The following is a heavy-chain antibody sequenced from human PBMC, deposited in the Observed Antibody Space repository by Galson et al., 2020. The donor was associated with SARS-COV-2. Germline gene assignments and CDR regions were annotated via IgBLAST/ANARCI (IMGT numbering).Heavy chain of an antibody. Sequence: ASVKVSCKVSGYTLTELSMHWVRQAPGKGLEWMGGFDPEDGETIYAQKFQGRVTMTEDTSTDTAYMELSSLRSEDTAVYYCATAPMVRGSPELYYYYYGMDVWGQGTTVTVSS. V-gene: IGHV1-24*01. CDR2: FDPEDGET. CDR3: ATAPMVRGSPELYYYYYGMDV. D-gene: IGHD3-10*01. CDR1: GYTLTELS. J-gene: IGHJ6*02.